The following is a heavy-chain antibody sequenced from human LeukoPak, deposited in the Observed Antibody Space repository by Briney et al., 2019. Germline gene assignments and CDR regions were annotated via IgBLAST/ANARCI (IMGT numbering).Heavy chain of an antibody. V-gene: IGHV1-18*01. CDR1: GYTFTSYG. D-gene: IGHD3-10*01. J-gene: IGHJ5*02. CDR3: ARSSIPGLWFGEPNWFDP. Sequence: GASVKVSCKASGYTFTSYGISWVRQAPGQGLEWMGWISAYNGNTNYAQKLQGRVTMTTDTSTSTAYMELRSLRSDDTAVYYCARSSIPGLWFGEPNWFDPWGQGTLVTVSS. CDR2: ISAYNGNT.